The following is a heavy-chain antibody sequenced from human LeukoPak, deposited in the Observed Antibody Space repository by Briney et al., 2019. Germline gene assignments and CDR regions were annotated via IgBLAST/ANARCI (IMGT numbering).Heavy chain of an antibody. CDR1: GFTFSSYT. Sequence: GGSLRLSCAASGFTFSSYTMNWVRQAPGKGLEWVSYIISSTSSITYADSVKGRFTISRDNAKNSLYLQMNSLRDEDSAVYYCVRDHLWAFDIWGQETMVTVSS. J-gene: IGHJ3*02. CDR3: VRDHLWAFDI. D-gene: IGHD3-10*01. CDR2: IISSTSSI. V-gene: IGHV3-48*02.